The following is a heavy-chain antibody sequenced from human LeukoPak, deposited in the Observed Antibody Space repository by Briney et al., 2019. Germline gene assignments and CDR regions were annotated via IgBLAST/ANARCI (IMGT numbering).Heavy chain of an antibody. Sequence: GGPLTLPCAASGFTFDDYPMHGAPRAPGRGREWVSLFSEDGGRIHYADSVKRRFTITRDNSKTTLYLQMNSLRTEDTAFYYCAKAYYYYVWGSCRYFFAFDIWGQGTMVTVSS. CDR3: AKAYYYYVWGSCRYFFAFDI. J-gene: IGHJ3*02. CDR2: FSEDGGRI. D-gene: IGHD3-16*02. V-gene: IGHV3-43*01. CDR1: GFTFDDYP.